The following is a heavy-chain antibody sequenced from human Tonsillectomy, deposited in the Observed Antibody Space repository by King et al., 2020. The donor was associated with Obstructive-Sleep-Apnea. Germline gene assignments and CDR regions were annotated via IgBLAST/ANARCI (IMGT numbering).Heavy chain of an antibody. CDR3: ARDPRSDRSGSYYFDY. CDR1: GGSISSGDYY. V-gene: IGHV4-30-4*01. Sequence: VQLQESGPGLVKPSQTLSLTCTFSGGSISSGDYYWSWIRQPPGKGLKWIGYIYYTGSAYYNPSLKSRVIISVDTSKNQFSLKLSSVTAADTAVYYCARDPRSDRSGSYYFDYWGLGTLVSVSS. J-gene: IGHJ4*02. D-gene: IGHD3-22*01. CDR2: IYYTGSA.